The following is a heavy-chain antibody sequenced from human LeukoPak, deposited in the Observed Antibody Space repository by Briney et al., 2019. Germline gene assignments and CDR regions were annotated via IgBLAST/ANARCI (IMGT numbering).Heavy chain of an antibody. D-gene: IGHD3-10*01. V-gene: IGHV1-69*06. CDR1: GGTFSSYA. CDR2: IIPIFGTV. J-gene: IGHJ4*02. CDR3: ARDPDAFMVRGDKEGY. Sequence: ASVKVSCKASGGTFSSYAISWVRQAPGQGLEWMGGIIPIFGTVNYAQKFQGRVTITADKSTSTAYMELSSLRSEDTAVYYCARDPDAFMVRGDKEGYWDQGTLVTVSS.